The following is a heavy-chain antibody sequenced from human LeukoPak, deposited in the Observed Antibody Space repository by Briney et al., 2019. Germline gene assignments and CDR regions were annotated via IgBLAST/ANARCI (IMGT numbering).Heavy chain of an antibody. D-gene: IGHD5-12*01. CDR1: GFTFSSYA. CDR2: ISGSGGST. V-gene: IGHV3-23*01. Sequence: PGGSLRLSCAASGFTFSSYAMSWVRQAPGKGLEWVSAISGSGGSTYYADSVKGRFTISRDNSKNTLYLQMNSLRAEDTAVYYCARDTSGYSGYDSGFDYWGQGTLVTVSS. CDR3: ARDTSGYSGYDSGFDY. J-gene: IGHJ4*02.